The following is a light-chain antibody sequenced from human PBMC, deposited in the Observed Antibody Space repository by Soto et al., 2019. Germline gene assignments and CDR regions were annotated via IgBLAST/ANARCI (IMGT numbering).Light chain of an antibody. V-gene: IGKV3-20*01. CDR2: GVS. CDR1: QSVGSTY. CDR3: QQYSTSPLT. Sequence: EIVLTQSPGTLSLSPGERATLSCRASQSVGSTYLAWYQQKPGKAPKLLIYGVSSRATGIPDRFSGSGSGTDFTLTISRLEPEDFAVYYCQQYSTSPLTFGPGTKVDI. J-gene: IGKJ3*01.